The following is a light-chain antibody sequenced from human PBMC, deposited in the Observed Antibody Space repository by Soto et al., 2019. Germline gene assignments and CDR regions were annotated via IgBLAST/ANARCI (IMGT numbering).Light chain of an antibody. J-gene: IGKJ4*01. CDR2: GAS. CDR1: QSVDNNY. V-gene: IGKV3-20*01. CDR3: QQYGSSPPLT. Sequence: EIIMTHSPATLSLSPGERATLSCRASQSVDNNYLSWYQQKPGQAPRLLIYGASSRATGIPDRFSGSGSGTDFTLTISRLEPEDFAVYYCQQYGSSPPLTFGGGTKVDIK.